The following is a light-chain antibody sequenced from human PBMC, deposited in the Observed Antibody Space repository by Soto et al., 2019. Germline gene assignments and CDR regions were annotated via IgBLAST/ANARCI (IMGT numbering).Light chain of an antibody. CDR1: ERVAKW. J-gene: IGKJ1*01. Sequence: DIQMTQSPSSLSASVGDTVTITCRASERVAKWLAWYHQKPGNALKVLIYDVSKLGSGVPSRFGGSGSETEFTLSITGLKPEDSANYFCQQYKIPSTFGQGTKVEV. CDR2: DVS. V-gene: IGKV1-5*01. CDR3: QQYKIPST.